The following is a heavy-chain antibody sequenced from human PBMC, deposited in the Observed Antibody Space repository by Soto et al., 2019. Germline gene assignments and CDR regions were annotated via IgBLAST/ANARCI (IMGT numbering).Heavy chain of an antibody. J-gene: IGHJ3*02. V-gene: IGHV3-23*01. CDR2: ISGSGGST. CDR3: AKDLGHLDAFDI. Sequence: EVQLLESGGGLVQPGGSLRLSCAASGFTFSSYAMSWVRQAPGKGREWVSAISGSGGSTYYADSGKGGFTISRDTSQNTRYLQRNSLRAEDTAVYYCAKDLGHLDAFDIWGQGTMVTVSS. CDR1: GFTFSSYA.